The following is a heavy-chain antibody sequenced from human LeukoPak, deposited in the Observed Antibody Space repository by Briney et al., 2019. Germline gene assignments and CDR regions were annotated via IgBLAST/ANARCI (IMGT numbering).Heavy chain of an antibody. CDR2: IYYSGSA. J-gene: IGHJ4*02. D-gene: IGHD3-22*01. Sequence: SETLSLTCTVSARSIRGYYWSWIRRPPGKGLEWIGHIYYSGSAAYNASLKSRATMFVDTSKNEFSLTLRSVTAADTAVYYCATVGDSGGYSVLDSWGQGTLVTVSS. V-gene: IGHV4-59*01. CDR1: ARSIRGYY. CDR3: ATVGDSGGYSVLDS.